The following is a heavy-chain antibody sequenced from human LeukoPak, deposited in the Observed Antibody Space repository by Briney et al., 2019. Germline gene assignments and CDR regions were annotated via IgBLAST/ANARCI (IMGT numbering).Heavy chain of an antibody. D-gene: IGHD3-3*01. CDR2: ISAYNGNT. J-gene: IGHJ5*02. CDR1: GYTFTSYG. CDR3: ARLFTIFGVVRWFDP. V-gene: IGHV1-18*01. Sequence: GASVKVSCKASGYTFTSYGISWVRQAPGQGLEWTGWISAYNGNTNYAQKLQGRVTMTTDTSTSTAYMELRSLRSDDTAVYYCARLFTIFGVVRWFDPWGQGTLVTVSS.